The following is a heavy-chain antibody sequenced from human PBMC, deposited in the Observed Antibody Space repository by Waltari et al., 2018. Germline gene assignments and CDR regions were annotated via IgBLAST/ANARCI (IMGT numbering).Heavy chain of an antibody. J-gene: IGHJ4*02. D-gene: IGHD3-16*01. V-gene: IGHV3-15*01. CDR1: GGTFTTTW. CDR2: RKSKNDGGAA. Sequence: EVQLVESGGGLVKPGGSLRLSCTVSGGTFTTTWMTWVRQAPGKGLEWVARRKSKNDGGAADLSASVRGRFSISRDDSGSKLYLQMDSLRVEDTAVYCCARGGIPLDYWGQGASVTVSP. CDR3: ARGGIPLDY.